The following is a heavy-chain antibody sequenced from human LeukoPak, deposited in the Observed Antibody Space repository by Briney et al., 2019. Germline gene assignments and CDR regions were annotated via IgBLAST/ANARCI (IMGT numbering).Heavy chain of an antibody. Sequence: SVKVSCKASGYTFTSYGISWVRQAPGQGLEWMGWISAYNGNTNYAQKLQGRVTMTTDTSTSTAYMELRSLRSDDTAVYYCARESGIAGAQSDAFDIWGQGTMVTVSS. CDR3: ARESGIAGAQSDAFDI. D-gene: IGHD1-26*01. V-gene: IGHV1-18*01. CDR1: GYTFTSYG. J-gene: IGHJ3*02. CDR2: ISAYNGNT.